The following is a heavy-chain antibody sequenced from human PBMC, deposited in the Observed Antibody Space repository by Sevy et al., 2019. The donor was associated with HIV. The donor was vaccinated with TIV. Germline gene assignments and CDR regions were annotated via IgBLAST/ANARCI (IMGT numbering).Heavy chain of an antibody. CDR2: ISYDGSNK. Sequence: GGSLRLSCAASGFTFSSYGMHWVRQAPGKGLEWVAVISYDGSNKYYADSVKGRFTISRDNSKNTLYLQMNSLRAEDTTVYYCSKDGGADIVVVLAATYYYYGMDVGGQGTTVTVSS. J-gene: IGHJ6*02. D-gene: IGHD2-15*01. V-gene: IGHV3-30*18. CDR3: SKDGGADIVVVLAATYYYYGMDV. CDR1: GFTFSSYG.